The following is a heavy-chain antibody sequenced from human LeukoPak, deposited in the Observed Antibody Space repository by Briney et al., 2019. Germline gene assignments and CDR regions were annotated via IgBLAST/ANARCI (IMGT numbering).Heavy chain of an antibody. V-gene: IGHV4-39*01. Sequence: PSETLSLTCTVSGGSISSSSYYWGWIRQPPGKGLEWIGSIYYSGSTYYNPSLKSRVTISVDTSKNQSSLKLSSVTAADTAVYYCARLHSSSDWYFDLWGRGTLVTVSS. CDR2: IYYSGST. CDR3: ARLHSSSDWYFDL. D-gene: IGHD6-6*01. CDR1: GGSISSSSYY. J-gene: IGHJ2*01.